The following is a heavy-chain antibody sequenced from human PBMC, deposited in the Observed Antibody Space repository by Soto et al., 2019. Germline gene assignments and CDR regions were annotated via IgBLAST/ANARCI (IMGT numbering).Heavy chain of an antibody. CDR3: ARSSYDFWSGYHKPYYYYGMDV. Sequence: ASVKVSCKVSGYTLTELSMHWVRQAPGKGLEWMGGFDPEDGEAIYAQKFQGRVTITADESTSTAYMELSSLRSEDTAVYYCARSSYDFWSGYHKPYYYYGMDVWGQGTTVTVSS. CDR2: FDPEDGEA. V-gene: IGHV1-24*01. CDR1: GYTLTELS. J-gene: IGHJ6*02. D-gene: IGHD3-3*01.